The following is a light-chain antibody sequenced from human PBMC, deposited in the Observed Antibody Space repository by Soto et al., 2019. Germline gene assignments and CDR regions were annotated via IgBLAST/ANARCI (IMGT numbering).Light chain of an antibody. CDR3: RSDTSSSTPV. V-gene: IGLV2-14*01. Sequence: QSALTQPASVSGSPGQSITISCTGTSSDVGGYNYVSWYQQHPGTAPKLMIYDVSNRPSGVSNRFSGYTSGNTAPLTISGVQAEDEDDYYCRSDTSSSTPVFGTGTKLTVL. J-gene: IGLJ1*01. CDR2: DVS. CDR1: SSDVGGYNY.